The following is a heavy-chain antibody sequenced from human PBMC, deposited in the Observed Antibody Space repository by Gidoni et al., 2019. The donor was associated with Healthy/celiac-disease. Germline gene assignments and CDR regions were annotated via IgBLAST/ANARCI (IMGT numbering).Heavy chain of an antibody. Sequence: GRFTISRDDSKNTLYLQMNSLKTEDTAVYYCTTNNEGSGYYHGWFDPWGQGTLVTVSS. CDR3: TTNNEGSGYYHGWFDP. D-gene: IGHD3-3*01. J-gene: IGHJ5*02. V-gene: IGHV3-15*01.